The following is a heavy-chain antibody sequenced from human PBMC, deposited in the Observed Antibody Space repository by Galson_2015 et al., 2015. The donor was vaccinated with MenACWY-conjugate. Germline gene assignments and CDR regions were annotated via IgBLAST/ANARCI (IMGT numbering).Heavy chain of an antibody. J-gene: IGHJ6*03. CDR3: ARVGRITSWYYYYNMDV. Sequence: PALVKPTQTLTLTCSFSGFSLSTAGMCVSWIRQTPGKALEWLALIDWDDAKYYSTSLKTRLSISKDTSKNQVVLTMTNMDPVDTATYYCARVGRITSWYYYYNMDVWGNGTTVIVSS. CDR2: IDWDDAK. D-gene: IGHD2-2*01. V-gene: IGHV2-70*13. CDR1: GFSLSTAGMC.